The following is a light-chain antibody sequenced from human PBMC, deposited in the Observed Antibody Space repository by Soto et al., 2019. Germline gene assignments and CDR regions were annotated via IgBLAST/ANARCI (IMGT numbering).Light chain of an antibody. CDR1: SSDVGDYNY. CDR3: SSYTSSSTPYV. V-gene: IGLV2-14*01. J-gene: IGLJ1*01. CDR2: EVS. Sequence: QSALTQPASVSGSPGQSSTISCTGTSSDVGDYNYVSWYQQYPGKAPKLMIYEVSNRTSGVSNRFSGSKSGNTASLTISGLQAEDEADYYCSSYTSSSTPYVFGTGTKVTVL.